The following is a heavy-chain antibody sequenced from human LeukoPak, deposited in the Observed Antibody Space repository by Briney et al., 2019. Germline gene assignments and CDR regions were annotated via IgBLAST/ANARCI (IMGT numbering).Heavy chain of an antibody. CDR3: ARKRGEDFDY. Sequence: PGGSLRLSCAASGFTFGSYGMHWVRQAPGKGLEWVAVIWYDGSNKYYADSVKGRFTISRDNSKNTLYLQMNSLRTEDTAVYYCARKRGEDFDYWGQGTLVTVSS. V-gene: IGHV3-33*01. CDR2: IWYDGSNK. CDR1: GFTFGSYG. D-gene: IGHD3-10*01. J-gene: IGHJ4*02.